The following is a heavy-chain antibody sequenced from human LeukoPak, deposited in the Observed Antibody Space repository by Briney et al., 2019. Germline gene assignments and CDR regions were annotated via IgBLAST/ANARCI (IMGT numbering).Heavy chain of an antibody. J-gene: IGHJ6*02. Sequence: GGSLRLSCAASGFTFSSYAMSWVRQAPGKGLEWVSSISGSGGNTFYADSVKGRFTISRDNAKNTLYLQMNSLRAEDTALYYCTRVQAGRAGLMDVWGRGTTVTVSS. V-gene: IGHV3-23*01. CDR1: GFTFSSYA. CDR3: TRVQAGRAGLMDV. D-gene: IGHD6-13*01. CDR2: ISGSGGNT.